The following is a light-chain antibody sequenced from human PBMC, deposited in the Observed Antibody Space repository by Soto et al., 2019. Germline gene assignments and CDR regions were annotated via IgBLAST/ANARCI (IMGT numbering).Light chain of an antibody. CDR3: QQYNNWPPT. J-gene: IGKJ5*01. CDR1: QSVSSN. V-gene: IGKV3-15*01. CDR2: GAS. Sequence: EIVLPQSPATLSVSPGARATLSCRASQSVSSNLAWYQQKPGQAPRLLIYGASTRATGIPARFSGSGSGTEFTLTISSLQSEDFAVYYCQQYNNWPPTFGQGTRLEIK.